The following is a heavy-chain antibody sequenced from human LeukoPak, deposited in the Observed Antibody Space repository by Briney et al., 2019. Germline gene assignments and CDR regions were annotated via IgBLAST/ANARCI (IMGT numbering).Heavy chain of an antibody. CDR1: GFTFDDYG. CDR3: AKDYGYSSSWYDY. D-gene: IGHD6-13*01. J-gene: IGHJ4*02. Sequence: GRSLRLSCEAAGFTFDDYGMHWVRQAPGKGLEWVSTISWNSASVGYVDSVKGRFTISRDNAKKTLYLQMNSLRPEDTALYYCAKDYGYSSSWYDYWGQGTLVTVSS. V-gene: IGHV3-9*01. CDR2: ISWNSASV.